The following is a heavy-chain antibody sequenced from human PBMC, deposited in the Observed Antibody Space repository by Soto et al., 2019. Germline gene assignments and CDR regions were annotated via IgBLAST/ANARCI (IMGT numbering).Heavy chain of an antibody. V-gene: IGHV3-9*01. CDR1: GFNLDDFA. CDR3: AKDRSIAAAGIDH. Sequence: GGSLRLSCAASGFNLDDFAMHWVRQAPGKGLEWVSGITWNSGKIDYGDSVKGRFTISRDNAKNFLYLQMNGLRTEDTALYYCAKDRSIAAAGIDHWGRGTLVTVSS. CDR2: ITWNSGKI. J-gene: IGHJ4*02. D-gene: IGHD6-13*01.